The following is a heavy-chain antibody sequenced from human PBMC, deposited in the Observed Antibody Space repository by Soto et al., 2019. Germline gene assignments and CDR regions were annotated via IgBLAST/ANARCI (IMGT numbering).Heavy chain of an antibody. D-gene: IGHD5-18*01. CDR2: INHSGST. CDR3: ARALRGYSDGGGRNWFDP. J-gene: IGHJ5*02. V-gene: IGHV4-34*01. Sequence: SETLSLTCSVSGGSISGYYWSWILQPPWKGLEWIGEINHSGSTNYNPSLKSRVTISVDTSKNQFSLKLSSVTAADTAVYYCARALRGYSDGGGRNWFDPWGQGTLVTVSS. CDR1: GGSISGYY.